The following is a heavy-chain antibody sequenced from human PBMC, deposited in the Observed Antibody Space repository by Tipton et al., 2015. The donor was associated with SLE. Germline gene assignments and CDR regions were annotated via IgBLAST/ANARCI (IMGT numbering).Heavy chain of an antibody. J-gene: IGHJ4*02. CDR1: GGSISGGNSY. V-gene: IGHV4-61*02. Sequence: TLSLTFTVSGGSISGGNSYWSWIRQPAGTRLEWIGRIYGSGSTIYNPSLKSRVSISVDTSKNHFSLKLGSVTAAGTAVYYCARDDTIFGVADYWGQGTLVTVSA. CDR3: ARDDTIFGVADY. CDR2: IYGSGST. D-gene: IGHD3-3*01.